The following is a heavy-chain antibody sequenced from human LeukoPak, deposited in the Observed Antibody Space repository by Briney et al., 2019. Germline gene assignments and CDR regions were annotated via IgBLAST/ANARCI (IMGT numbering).Heavy chain of an antibody. J-gene: IGHJ3*01. V-gene: IGHV3-74*01. CDR1: GFTFRSFW. CDR3: ARGGFSHGFDV. D-gene: IGHD5-12*01. CDR2: INNDGTDT. Sequence: GGSLRLSCAASGFTFRSFWIHWVRQAPGKGLVWVGRINNDGTDTIYADSVKGRFTVPRDNAKNTLYLQMNSLRVEDTAVYFCARGGFSHGFDVWGQGTVVTVSS.